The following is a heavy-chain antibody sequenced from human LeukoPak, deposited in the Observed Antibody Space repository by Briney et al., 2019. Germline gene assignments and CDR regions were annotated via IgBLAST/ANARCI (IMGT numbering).Heavy chain of an antibody. CDR3: AKDVRGGPIVGAGSVDY. CDR2: VNNKGNNK. D-gene: IGHD1-26*01. CDR1: GGSISSYY. V-gene: IGHV3-23*05. Sequence: ETLSLTCTVSGGSISSYYWSWVRQAPGKGLEWVSAVNNKGNNKYYADSVRGRFTISRDNSKNTLYLQMDSLRAEDTAVYYCAKDVRGGPIVGAGSVDYWGQGTLVTVSS. J-gene: IGHJ4*02.